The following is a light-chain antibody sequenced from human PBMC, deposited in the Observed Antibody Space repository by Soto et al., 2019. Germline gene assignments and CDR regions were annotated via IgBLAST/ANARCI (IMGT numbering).Light chain of an antibody. V-gene: IGKV3-20*01. CDR1: LSGSSY. J-gene: IGKJ1*01. Sequence: EIVLAQSPAALSLSPGERATLCCSHSLSGSSYLACYQQKRGQAPRLLTDGASSSAAGIAGRCSGSGSRTYFTLTISRLEPEDVAVYYCQQNGSSRRTFGQGTQVDIK. CDR3: QQNGSSRRT. CDR2: GAS.